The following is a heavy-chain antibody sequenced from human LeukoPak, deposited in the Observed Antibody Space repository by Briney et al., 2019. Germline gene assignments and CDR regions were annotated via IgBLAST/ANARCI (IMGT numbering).Heavy chain of an antibody. CDR3: ARGNSDYGDYPDYYYYYMDV. J-gene: IGHJ6*03. CDR2: IIPIFGTA. D-gene: IGHD4-17*01. Sequence: SVKVSCKASGYTFTSYYMHWVRQAPGQGLEWMGGIIPIFGTANYAQKFQGRVTITTDESTSTAYMELSSLRSEDTAVYYCARGNSDYGDYPDYYYYYMDVWGKGTTVTVSS. CDR1: GYTFTSYY. V-gene: IGHV1-69*05.